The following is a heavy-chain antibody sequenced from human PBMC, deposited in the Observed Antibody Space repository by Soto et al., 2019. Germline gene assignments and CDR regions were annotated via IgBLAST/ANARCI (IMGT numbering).Heavy chain of an antibody. V-gene: IGHV3-33*01. CDR1: GFSFTTYG. CDR3: ARDVTGPTLGMDV. J-gene: IGHJ6*02. D-gene: IGHD1-20*01. CDR2: IGYDGSKQ. Sequence: QVQLVESGGGVVQPGRSLRLSCAASGFSFTTYGMHWVRQAPGKGLEWVAVIGYDGSKQYYADSVKGRFTISRDNSKNTLYLQMNSLRAEDTAVYYCARDVTGPTLGMDVWGQGTTVTVSS.